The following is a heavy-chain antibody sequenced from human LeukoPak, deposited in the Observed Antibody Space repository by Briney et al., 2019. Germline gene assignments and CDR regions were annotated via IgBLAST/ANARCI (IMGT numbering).Heavy chain of an antibody. CDR2: INPDSGGT. J-gene: IGHJ5*02. CDR1: GYTFTTYY. CDR3: VREARAGIWFDP. Sequence: ASVKVSCKASGYTFTTYYIHWVRQAPVQGLEWMGWINPDSGGTNYAQKFQGRVTMTRDTSISTVYMDLRMLRSDDSAIYYCVREARAGIWFDPWGQGTLVIVSS. V-gene: IGHV1-2*02.